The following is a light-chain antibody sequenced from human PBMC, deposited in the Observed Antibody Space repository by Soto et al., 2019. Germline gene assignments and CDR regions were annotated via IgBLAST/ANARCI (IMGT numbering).Light chain of an antibody. V-gene: IGKV3-11*01. J-gene: IGKJ4*01. CDR2: DVS. CDR3: QQRSNWPPLS. Sequence: EIVLTQSPATLSLSPGEKATLSCRASQSVGNYLAWYQQRPGQAPRLPISDVSDRATGIPARFSGSGSGTDFTLTISSLEPEDFAVYYCQQRSNWPPLSFGGGTKVEMK. CDR1: QSVGNY.